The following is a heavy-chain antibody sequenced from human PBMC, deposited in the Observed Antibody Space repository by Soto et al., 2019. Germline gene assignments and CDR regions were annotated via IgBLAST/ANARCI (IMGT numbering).Heavy chain of an antibody. CDR1: GYTFTTFW. D-gene: IGHD2-2*01. Sequence: PGESLKISCTVFGYTFTTFWISWVRQMPGRGLEWMGRIDPRDSYTNYSPSFQGHVTISVDKSISTAYLQWGSLKASDTAMYYCARLYCSSSTCDSWFDPWGQGPLVTVSS. J-gene: IGHJ5*02. V-gene: IGHV5-10-1*01. CDR2: IDPRDSYT. CDR3: ARLYCSSSTCDSWFDP.